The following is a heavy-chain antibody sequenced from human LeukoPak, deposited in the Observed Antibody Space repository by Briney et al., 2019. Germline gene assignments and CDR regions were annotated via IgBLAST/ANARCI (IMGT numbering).Heavy chain of an antibody. CDR2: FDPEDGET. CDR3: ATDLKRGAIARFFDN. D-gene: IGHD3-10*01. J-gene: IGHJ4*02. V-gene: IGHV1-24*01. CDR1: GYTLTEFS. Sequence: GASVKVSCKVSGYTLTEFSIHWVRQAPGKGLEWMEGFDPEDGETIYAQKFQDRFTMTADTSTDTAYMKLSSLRSDDTAVYYCATDLKRGAIARFFDNWGQGTLVTVSS.